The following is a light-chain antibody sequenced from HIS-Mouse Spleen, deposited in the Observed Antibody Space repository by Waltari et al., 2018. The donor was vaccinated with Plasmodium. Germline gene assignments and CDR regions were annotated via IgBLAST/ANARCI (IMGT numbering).Light chain of an antibody. CDR2: CAS. V-gene: IGKV3-15*01. J-gene: IGKJ3*01. Sequence: EIVMTQSPATLSVSPGDRATLSCRASQRVSSSLAWDQRKPGQAPRLLIYCASTRATGSPARFRGSGSGTEFTLTISSLQSEDFAFYYCQQYNNWSFTFGPGTKVDIK. CDR1: QRVSSS. CDR3: QQYNNWSFT.